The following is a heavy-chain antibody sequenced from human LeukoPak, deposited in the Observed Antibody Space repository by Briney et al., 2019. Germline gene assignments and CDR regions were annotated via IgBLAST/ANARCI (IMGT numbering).Heavy chain of an antibody. CDR2: TYPGDSDT. Sequence: GESLKISCKGSGYSFTSYWIGWVRQMPGKGLEWMGITYPGDSDTRYSPSFQGQVTISADKSISTAYLQWSSLKASDTAMYYCASYYCRGGSCYPNWFDPWGQGTLVTVSS. CDR3: ASYYCRGGSCYPNWFDP. V-gene: IGHV5-51*01. D-gene: IGHD2-15*01. J-gene: IGHJ5*02. CDR1: GYSFTSYW.